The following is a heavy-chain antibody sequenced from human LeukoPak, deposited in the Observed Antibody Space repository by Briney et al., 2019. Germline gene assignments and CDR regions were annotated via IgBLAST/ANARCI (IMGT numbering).Heavy chain of an antibody. D-gene: IGHD6-6*01. J-gene: IGHJ4*02. V-gene: IGHV3-23*01. CDR2: ISNSGGST. CDR3: AKETSSSFDY. Sequence: GGSLRLSCAASGFTFSSYAMNWVRQAPGKGLEWVSGISNSGGSTYYAGSVKGRFTISRDNSKNTLYLQMNSLRAEDTAVYYCAKETSSSFDYWGQGALVTVSS. CDR1: GFTFSSYA.